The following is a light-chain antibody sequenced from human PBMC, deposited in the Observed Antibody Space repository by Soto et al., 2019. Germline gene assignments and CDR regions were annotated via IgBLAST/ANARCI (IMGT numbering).Light chain of an antibody. J-gene: IGKJ4*01. Sequence: EIVMTQSPATLSVSPGERATLSCRASQSVSGNLAWYQQKPGQAPRLLIYGASTRATGIPARFSGSGSGTEFTLTITSLQSEDFAVYYCQQYNDWPPLTLAEGPRWRSN. CDR3: QQYNDWPPLT. CDR1: QSVSGN. CDR2: GAS. V-gene: IGKV3-15*01.